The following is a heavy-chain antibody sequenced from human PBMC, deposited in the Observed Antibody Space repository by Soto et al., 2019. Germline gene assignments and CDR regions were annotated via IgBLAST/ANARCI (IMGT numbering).Heavy chain of an antibody. D-gene: IGHD3-3*01. J-gene: IGHJ3*02. CDR1: GFTFSSYS. CDR2: ISSSSSTI. CDR3: ARDTHDPDFWSGYYDAFDI. V-gene: IGHV3-48*01. Sequence: GGFLRLSCAASGFTFSSYSMNWVRQAPGKGLEWVSYISSSSSTIYYADSVKGRFTISRDNAKNSLYLQMNSLRAEDTAVYYCARDTHDPDFWSGYYDAFDIWGQGTMVTVSS.